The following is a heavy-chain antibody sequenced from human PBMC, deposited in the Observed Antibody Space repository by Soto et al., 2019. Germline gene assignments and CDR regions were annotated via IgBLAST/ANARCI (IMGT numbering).Heavy chain of an antibody. D-gene: IGHD2-15*01. CDR2: IYSSGTT. CDR1: GDSINSSPYY. Sequence: PSETLSLTCTVSGDSINSSPYYWGWVRQPPGQGLEWIGNIYSSGTTYYNSSLETRVTISLDTSRNQFSLKVNSVTAADTAVYYCARRPLGYCSGGSCYRPYYFDYWGQGILVTVSS. V-gene: IGHV4-39*01. CDR3: ARRPLGYCSGGSCYRPYYFDY. J-gene: IGHJ4*02.